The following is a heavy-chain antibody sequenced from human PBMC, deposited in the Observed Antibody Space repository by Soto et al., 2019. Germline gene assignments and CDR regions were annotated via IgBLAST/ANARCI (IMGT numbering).Heavy chain of an antibody. CDR1: GDTFSSYA. J-gene: IGHJ4*02. CDR2: VNPRFGTA. CDR3: ARVGPAHYYDSSGYYSPLDY. D-gene: IGHD3-22*01. Sequence: QVQLVQSGAEVKKPGSSVKVSCKASGDTFSSYAMNWVRQAPGQGLEWMGGVNPRFGTANYAQKVKGDVPITASEGTSTVYMELSSLRSEDTAVYYCARVGPAHYYDSSGYYSPLDYWGQGTLVTVSS. V-gene: IGHV1-69*01.